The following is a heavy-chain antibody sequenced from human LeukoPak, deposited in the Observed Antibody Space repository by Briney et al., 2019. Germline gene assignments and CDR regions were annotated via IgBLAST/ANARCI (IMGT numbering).Heavy chain of an antibody. V-gene: IGHV3-53*01. CDR1: GFTVITNA. Sequence: GWSLRLSCAASGFTVITNAMTWVRQAPGNRLQWVSVLYSDANTKYADSVQGRFTISTNNSKNTLYLEMNSLSPDDTAVYYCARGVEPLAANTLAYWGQGTLVTVSS. J-gene: IGHJ4*02. CDR3: ARGVEPLAANTLAY. D-gene: IGHD1-14*01. CDR2: LYSDANT.